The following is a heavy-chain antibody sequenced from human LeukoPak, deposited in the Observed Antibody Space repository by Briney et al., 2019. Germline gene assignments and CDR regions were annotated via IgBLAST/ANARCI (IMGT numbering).Heavy chain of an antibody. D-gene: IGHD2-15*01. Sequence: GASVKVSCKASGYTFTGYYMHWVRQAPGQGLEWMGWINPNSGGTNYAQKFQGRLTMTRDTSISTVYMELSSLRSDDTAVYYCARPKEAATTFRAFDIWGQGTMVTVSS. CDR3: ARPKEAATTFRAFDI. CDR2: INPNSGGT. V-gene: IGHV1-2*02. CDR1: GYTFTGYY. J-gene: IGHJ3*02.